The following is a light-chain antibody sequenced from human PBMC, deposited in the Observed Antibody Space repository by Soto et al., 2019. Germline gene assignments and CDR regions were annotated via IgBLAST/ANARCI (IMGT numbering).Light chain of an antibody. CDR2: GAS. CDR3: QQYGSSPPT. CDR1: QSVSGTY. Sequence: EIVLTQSPGTLSLSPGERATLSCRASQSVSGTYLAWYQQKPGQSPRLLIFGASSRATGFPDRFSGSGSGTDFTLTISRLEPEDFPVYYCQQYGSSPPTFGQGTKLEIK. J-gene: IGKJ2*01. V-gene: IGKV3-20*01.